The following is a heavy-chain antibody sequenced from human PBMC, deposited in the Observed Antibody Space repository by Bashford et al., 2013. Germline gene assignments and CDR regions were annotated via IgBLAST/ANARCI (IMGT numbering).Heavy chain of an antibody. CDR1: GGSISSSSYY. CDR3: ATTSGYSSSWYGTDDTFDI. Sequence: SETLSLTCTVSGGSISSSSYYWGWIRQPPGKGLEWIGTIYYSGSTYYNPSLKSRVTISVDTSKNQFSLKLSSVTAADTAVYYCATTSGYSSSWYGTDDTFDIWGQGTMVTVSS. V-gene: IGHV4-39*01. J-gene: IGHJ3*02. CDR2: IYYSGST. D-gene: IGHD6-13*01.